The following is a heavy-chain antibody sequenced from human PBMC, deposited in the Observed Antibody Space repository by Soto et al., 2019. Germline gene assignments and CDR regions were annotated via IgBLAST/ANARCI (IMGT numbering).Heavy chain of an antibody. Sequence: QVQLVQSGAAVKKPGSSVKVSCKASGGTFSSYAISWVRQAPGQGLEWMGGIIPIVGSANYAQKFQGRVTITADESTSTAYMELSSLRSEDTAVYYCARSQGSSTSLEIYHYYYYGMDVWGQGTTVTVSS. D-gene: IGHD2-2*01. CDR2: IIPIVGSA. CDR1: GGTFSSYA. V-gene: IGHV1-69*01. CDR3: ARSQGSSTSLEIYHYYYYGMDV. J-gene: IGHJ6*02.